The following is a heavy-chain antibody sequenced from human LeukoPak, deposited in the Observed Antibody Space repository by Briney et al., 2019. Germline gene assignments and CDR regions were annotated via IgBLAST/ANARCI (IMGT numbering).Heavy chain of an antibody. Sequence: SETLSLTCAVSGYSISSGYYWGWIRQPPGKGLEWIGSIYHSGSTYYNPSLKRRVTISLDTSKNRFSLTLSSVTAADAAVYYCARKSCSSTSCYFTVFDIWGQGTIVTVSS. J-gene: IGHJ3*02. CDR2: IYHSGST. V-gene: IGHV4-38-2*01. D-gene: IGHD2-2*01. CDR1: GYSISSGYY. CDR3: ARKSCSSTSCYFTVFDI.